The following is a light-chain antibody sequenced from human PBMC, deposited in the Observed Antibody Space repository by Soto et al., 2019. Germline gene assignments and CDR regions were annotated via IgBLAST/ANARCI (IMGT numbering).Light chain of an antibody. Sequence: EIVMTQSPATLSVSPGETATLSRRASQRVGINLAWYQQKPGQAPRLLIYSASTRASGIPDRFSGSGSGTEFTLTISSLQSEDFAFFYCQQYDGWPRTFGQGTKVEIK. CDR3: QQYDGWPRT. CDR2: SAS. J-gene: IGKJ1*01. CDR1: QRVGIN. V-gene: IGKV3-15*01.